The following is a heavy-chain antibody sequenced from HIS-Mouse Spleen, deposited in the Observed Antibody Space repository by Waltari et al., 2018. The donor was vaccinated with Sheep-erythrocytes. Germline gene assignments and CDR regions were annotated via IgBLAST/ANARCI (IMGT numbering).Heavy chain of an antibody. V-gene: IGHV3-21*01. J-gene: IGHJ4*02. CDR1: GCTFSSYS. CDR3: ARDRSNYFDY. Sequence: EVQLVESGGGLVKPGGSLRLSCAASGCTFSSYSLNWVGQAPGKGLEWVSSISSGSSYIYYTDSVKGRFTISRDNAKNSLYLQMNSLRAEDTAVYYCARDRSNYFDYWGQGTLVTVSS. CDR2: ISSGSSYI. D-gene: IGHD3-10*01.